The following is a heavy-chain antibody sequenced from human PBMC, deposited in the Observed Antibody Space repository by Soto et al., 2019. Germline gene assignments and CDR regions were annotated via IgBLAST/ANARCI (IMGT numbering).Heavy chain of an antibody. J-gene: IGHJ5*02. CDR1: GFRFSDHA. CDR2: IRNTPYGGTT. Sequence: GGSLRLSCNGSGFRFSDHAMTWVRQAPGKGLEWVGFIRNTPYGGTTDYAASVRGRFTISRDDSASIAYLQMNSLKTEDSGLYYCSRGSFGYYGPWGPGNLVTVSS. V-gene: IGHV3-49*04. D-gene: IGHD2-2*03. CDR3: SRGSFGYYGP.